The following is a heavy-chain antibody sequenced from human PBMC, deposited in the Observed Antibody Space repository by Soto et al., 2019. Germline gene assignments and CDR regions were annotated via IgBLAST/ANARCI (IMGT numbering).Heavy chain of an antibody. CDR2: ISYDASNK. V-gene: IGHV3-30-3*01. D-gene: IGHD6-13*01. Sequence: QVQLVESGGGVVQPERSLRLSCAASGFTFSSYAMHWVRQAPGKGLEWVAVISYDASNKYYADSVKGRFTISRDNSKNRLYVQMISLRVEDTALYYCARGYSSSSAALDYWGQGTLVTVSS. CDR3: ARGYSSSSAALDY. CDR1: GFTFSSYA. J-gene: IGHJ4*02.